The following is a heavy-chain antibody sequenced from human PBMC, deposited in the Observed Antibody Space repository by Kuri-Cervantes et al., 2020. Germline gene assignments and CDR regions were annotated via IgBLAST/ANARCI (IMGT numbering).Heavy chain of an antibody. CDR1: GFTFSSYA. CDR3: ARDQGGYCSSTSCYSPGNYYYYGMDV. D-gene: IGHD2-2*01. V-gene: IGHV3-30-3*01. J-gene: IGHJ6*02. Sequence: GESLKISCAASGFTFSSYAMHWVRQAPGKGLEWVAVISYDGSSKYYADSVKGRFTISRDNSKNTLYLQMNSLRAEDTAVYYCARDQGGYCSSTSCYSPGNYYYYGMDVWGQGTTVTVSS. CDR2: ISYDGSSK.